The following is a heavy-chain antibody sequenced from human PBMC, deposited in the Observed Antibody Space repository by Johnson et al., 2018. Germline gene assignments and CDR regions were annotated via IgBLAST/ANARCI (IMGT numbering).Heavy chain of an antibody. D-gene: IGHD6-19*01. V-gene: IGHV3-66*02. CDR1: GFTVSSNY. Sequence: VQLVESGGGLVQPGGSLRLSCAAYGFTVSSNYMSWVRQAPGKGLEWVSVIYSGGSTYYAASVQGRFTISRDNSKNTLYLQMNSLRAEDTAVYYCASQGYSSGRPDAFDIWGQGTMVTVSS. CDR2: IYSGGST. CDR3: ASQGYSSGRPDAFDI. J-gene: IGHJ3*02.